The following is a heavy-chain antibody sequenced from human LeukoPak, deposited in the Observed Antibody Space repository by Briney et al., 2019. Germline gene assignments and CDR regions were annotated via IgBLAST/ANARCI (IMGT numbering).Heavy chain of an antibody. Sequence: PGGSLRLSCAASGSTFTNYWMSWVRQAPGKGLEWVANIKQDGSEKDYVDTMKGRFTISRDNAKNSLYLQMNSLRAEDTGVYFCARIGYSSSSFDYWGRGTLVTVSS. CDR1: GSTFTNYW. CDR2: IKQDGSEK. J-gene: IGHJ4*02. V-gene: IGHV3-7*01. CDR3: ARIGYSSSSFDY. D-gene: IGHD6-13*01.